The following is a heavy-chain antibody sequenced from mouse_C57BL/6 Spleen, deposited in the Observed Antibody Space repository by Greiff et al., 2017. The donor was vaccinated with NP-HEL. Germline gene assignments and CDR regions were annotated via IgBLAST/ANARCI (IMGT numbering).Heavy chain of an antibody. V-gene: IGHV1-82*01. CDR3: ARDYGSSEDFDY. D-gene: IGHD1-1*01. Sequence: VQLQQSGPELVKPGASVKISCKASGYAFSSSWMNWVKQRPGKGLEWIGRIYPGDGDTNYNGKFKGKATLTADKSSSTAYMQLSSLTSEDSAVYFCARDYGSSEDFDYWGQGTTLTVSS. CDR2: IYPGDGDT. CDR1: GYAFSSSW. J-gene: IGHJ2*01.